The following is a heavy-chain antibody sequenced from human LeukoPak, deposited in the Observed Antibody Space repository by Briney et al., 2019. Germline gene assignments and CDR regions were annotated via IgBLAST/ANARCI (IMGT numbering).Heavy chain of an antibody. CDR3: ARVAQEVWFGELLDY. Sequence: SETLSLTCTVSGGSISSSSYYWGWIRQPPGKGLEWIGSIYYSGSTYYNPSLKSRVTISVDTSKNQFSLKLSSVTAADTAVYYCARVAQEVWFGELLDYWGQGTLVTVSS. D-gene: IGHD3-10*01. CDR2: IYYSGST. CDR1: GGSISSSSYY. V-gene: IGHV4-39*07. J-gene: IGHJ4*02.